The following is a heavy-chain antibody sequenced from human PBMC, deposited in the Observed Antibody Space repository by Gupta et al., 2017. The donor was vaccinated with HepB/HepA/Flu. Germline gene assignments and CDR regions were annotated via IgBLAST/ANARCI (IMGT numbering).Heavy chain of an antibody. D-gene: IGHD3-3*01. Sequence: QVQLVQSGAEVKTPGASVKVSCKASGYTFTGSYMPWGRQAPGQGREWMGWINPNSGGTNYAQKFQGRVTMTRDTSISTAYMELSRLRSDDTAVYYCARGDDFWSGPESWFDPWGQGTLVTVSS. CDR1: GYTFTGSY. V-gene: IGHV1-2*02. CDR3: ARGDDFWSGPESWFDP. CDR2: INPNSGGT. J-gene: IGHJ5*02.